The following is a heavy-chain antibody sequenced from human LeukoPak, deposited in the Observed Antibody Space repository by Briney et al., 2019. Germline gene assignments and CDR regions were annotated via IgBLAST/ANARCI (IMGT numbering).Heavy chain of an antibody. J-gene: IGHJ4*02. Sequence: PGGSLRLSCAASGFTFNSYAMDWVRQAAGKGLEWVSGIFGSGGSAHYADSVKGRFTISRDNSKSPVSLQMDRLRVEGTAVYYCGKTPPGYSSGRYPGRPVDSSGPGTLVTVSS. CDR1: GFTFNSYA. CDR2: IFGSGGSA. CDR3: GKTPPGYSSGRYPGRPVDS. V-gene: IGHV3-23*01. D-gene: IGHD6-19*01.